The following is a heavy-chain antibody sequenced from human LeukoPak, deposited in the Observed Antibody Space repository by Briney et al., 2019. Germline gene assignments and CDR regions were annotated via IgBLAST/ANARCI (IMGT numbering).Heavy chain of an antibody. J-gene: IGHJ4*02. CDR1: GFTFSSYG. Sequence: GGSLRLSCAASGFTFSSYGMHWVRQAPGKGLEWVAVISYDGSNKYYADSVKGRFTISRDNSKSTLYLQMNSLRAEDTAVYYCAKLATDYWGQGTLVTVSS. CDR3: AKLATDY. D-gene: IGHD1-26*01. CDR2: ISYDGSNK. V-gene: IGHV3-30*18.